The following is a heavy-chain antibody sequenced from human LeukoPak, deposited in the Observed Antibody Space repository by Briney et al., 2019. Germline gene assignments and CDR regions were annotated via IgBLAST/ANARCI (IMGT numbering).Heavy chain of an antibody. CDR2: IFGSGGSP. CDR1: GFTFGSHA. Sequence: GGSLRLSCEASGFTFGSHAMYWVRQAPGKGLEWVAGIFGSGGSPHYADSVKGRFTISRDNPRNTVYLQTNSLRDDDTAVYYCGKTTVGYSSGQKPAWPVDFWGQGTLVTVSS. D-gene: IGHD5-18*01. V-gene: IGHV3-23*01. J-gene: IGHJ4*02. CDR3: GKTTVGYSSGQKPAWPVDF.